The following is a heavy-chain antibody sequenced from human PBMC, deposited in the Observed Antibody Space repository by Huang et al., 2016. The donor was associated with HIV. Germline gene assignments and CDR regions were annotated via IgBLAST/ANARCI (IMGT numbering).Heavy chain of an antibody. J-gene: IGHJ4*02. CDR3: ARDTTTVAGLDF. CDR2: ISFDGRNK. V-gene: IGHV3-30*14. D-gene: IGHD6-19*01. CDR1: GFTFRDHP. Sequence: QVQLVESGGGVVQPGRSLRLSCAVSGFTFRDHPMHWVRQAPGKGVEGVAVISFDGRNKFYADFVRGRFTISRDKSKNILYLQLNSLTPADTSIYYCARDTTTVAGLDFWGQGALVTVSS.